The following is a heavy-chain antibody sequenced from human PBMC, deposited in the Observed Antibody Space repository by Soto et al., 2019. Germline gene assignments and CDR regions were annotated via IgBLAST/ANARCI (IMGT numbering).Heavy chain of an antibody. D-gene: IGHD3-10*01. Sequence: QVHLVQSGAEVKKPGASVTVSCKASGYTLTSYGVHWVRQAPGARLAWMGWRNGGHGDTILSQKFKGRVPITRATSANTAYMELSSLRSEDTAVYYCARGLSLFRAGETSVNVFDYWGQGTLVTVSS. CDR3: ARGLSLFRAGETSVNVFDY. J-gene: IGHJ4*02. CDR2: RNGGHGDT. V-gene: IGHV1-3*01. CDR1: GYTLTSYG.